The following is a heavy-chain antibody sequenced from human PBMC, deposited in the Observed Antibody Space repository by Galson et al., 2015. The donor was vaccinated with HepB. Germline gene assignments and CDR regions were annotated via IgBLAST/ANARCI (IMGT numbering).Heavy chain of an antibody. CDR1: GGSISNSNFY. CDR2: IFYGGRT. D-gene: IGHD3-3*01. V-gene: IGHV4-39*01. CDR3: VGGGNERGFYDMDV. J-gene: IGHJ6*02. Sequence: ETLSLTCSVSGGSISNSNFYWGWTRQPPGKGLEWIGSIFYGGRTYYNPSLKSRVTISVDTSKNQFSLKLNSVTAADTAVYYCVGGGNERGFYDMDVWGQGTTVTVSS.